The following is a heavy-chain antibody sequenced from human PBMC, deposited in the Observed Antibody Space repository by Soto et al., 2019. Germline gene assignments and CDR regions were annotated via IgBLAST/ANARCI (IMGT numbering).Heavy chain of an antibody. CDR1: GFTFSSYA. D-gene: IGHD1-26*01. CDR2: ISYDGSNK. V-gene: IGHV3-30-3*01. Sequence: VQLLESGGGLVQPGGSLRLSCAASGFTFSSYAMHWVRQAPGKGLEWVAVISYDGSNKYYADSVKGRFTISRDNSKNTLYLQMNSLSAEDTAVYYCARDPLSGSYAYYFDYWGQGTLVTVSS. CDR3: ARDPLSGSYAYYFDY. J-gene: IGHJ4*02.